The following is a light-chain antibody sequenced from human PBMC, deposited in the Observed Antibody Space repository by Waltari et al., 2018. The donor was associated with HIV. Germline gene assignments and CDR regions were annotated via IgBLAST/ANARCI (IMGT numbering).Light chain of an antibody. CDR2: EVS. V-gene: IGKV2D-29*01. Sequence: IVLTQSPLSLPVTPGQPASISCKSSQSLLHSDGKTSLYWYLQRPGQPPQLLINEVSNRFSRVPDRFSGGGSGTEFSLNISRVDAEDVGTYYCMQSIQLPLTFGGGTKVEIK. CDR3: MQSIQLPLT. CDR1: QSLLHSDGKTS. J-gene: IGKJ4*01.